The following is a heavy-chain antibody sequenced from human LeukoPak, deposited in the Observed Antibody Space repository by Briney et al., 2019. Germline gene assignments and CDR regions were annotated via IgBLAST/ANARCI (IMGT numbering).Heavy chain of an antibody. CDR2: ISSSSSYI. CDR1: GFTFSSYS. CDR3: ARDKITMVRGVSDY. Sequence: GGSLRLSCAASGFTFSSYSMNWVRQAPGKGREWVSSISSSSSYIYYADSVKGRFTISRDNAKNSLYMQMNSLRAEDTAVYYCARDKITMVRGVSDYWGQGTLVTVSS. D-gene: IGHD3-10*01. V-gene: IGHV3-21*01. J-gene: IGHJ4*02.